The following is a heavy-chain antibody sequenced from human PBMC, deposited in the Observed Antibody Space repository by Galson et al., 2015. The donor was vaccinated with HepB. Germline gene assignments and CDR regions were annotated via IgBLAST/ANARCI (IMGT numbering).Heavy chain of an antibody. D-gene: IGHD5-18*01. CDR2: ISWNSGSI. CDR3: AKASRGYSYGWADAFDI. J-gene: IGHJ3*02. V-gene: IGHV3-9*01. CDR1: GFTFDDYA. Sequence: SLRLSCAASGFTFDDYAMHWVRQAPGKGLEWVSGISWNSGSIGYADSVKGRFTISRDNAKNSLYLQMNSLRAEDTALYYCAKASRGYSYGWADAFDIWGQGTMVTVSS.